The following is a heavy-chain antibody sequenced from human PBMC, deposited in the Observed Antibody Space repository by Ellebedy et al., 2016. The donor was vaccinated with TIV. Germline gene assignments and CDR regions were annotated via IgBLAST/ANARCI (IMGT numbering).Heavy chain of an antibody. CDR1: RITFSSYA. CDR2: ISGSGGST. Sequence: GESLKISCAASRITFSSYAMSWVRQAPGRGLDCVSAISGSGGSTHYADSVKGRFTISRDNSNNTLYLQMNSLRVEDTAVYYCAKGVLRGMDVWGQGTTVTVSS. J-gene: IGHJ6*02. V-gene: IGHV3-23*01. CDR3: AKGVLRGMDV.